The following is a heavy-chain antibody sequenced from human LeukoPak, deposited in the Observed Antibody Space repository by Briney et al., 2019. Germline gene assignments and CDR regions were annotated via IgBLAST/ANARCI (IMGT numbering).Heavy chain of an antibody. V-gene: IGHV4-4*07. CDR3: ARDKTGGAENWFDH. J-gene: IGHJ5*02. D-gene: IGHD1-1*01. Sequence: SETLSLTCTVSGGSISTYYWSWIRQPAGKGLEWIGRIYTTSGSRNYNPSLKSRVTMSVDTSKNQFSLKLSSVTAADTAVYYCARDKTGGAENWFDHWGQGTLVTASS. CDR1: GGSISTYY. CDR2: IYTTSGSR.